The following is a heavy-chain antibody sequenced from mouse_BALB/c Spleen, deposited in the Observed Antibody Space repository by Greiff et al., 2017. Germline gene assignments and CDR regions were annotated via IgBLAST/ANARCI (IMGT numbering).Heavy chain of an antibody. Sequence: QVQLQQPGAELVKPGASVKLSCKASGYTFTSYWMHWVKQRPGQGLEWIGEIDPSDSYTNYNQKFKGKATLTVDKSSSTAYMQLSSLTSEDSAVYYCALFITTVRGYFDVWGAGTTVTGSS. D-gene: IGHD1-1*01. J-gene: IGHJ1*01. CDR3: ALFITTVRGYFDV. V-gene: IGHV1-69*02. CDR2: IDPSDSYT. CDR1: GYTFTSYW.